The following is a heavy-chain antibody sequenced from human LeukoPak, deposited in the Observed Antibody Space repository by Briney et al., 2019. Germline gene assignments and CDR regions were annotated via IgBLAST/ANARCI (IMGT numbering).Heavy chain of an antibody. V-gene: IGHV4-59*08. J-gene: IGHJ5*01. D-gene: IGHD1-14*01. CDR3: ARRTAKWNHRSPEFDP. CDR2: IYFGGTT. CDR1: GASISGYY. Sequence: SETLSLTCTVSGASISGYYWSWIRKPPRKGQEWIGDIYFGGTTYYKTSLKNRVTISLHTSTNQFSLNLTSVTAADTAEYFCARRTAKWNHRSPEFDPWGQGTLVIVSS.